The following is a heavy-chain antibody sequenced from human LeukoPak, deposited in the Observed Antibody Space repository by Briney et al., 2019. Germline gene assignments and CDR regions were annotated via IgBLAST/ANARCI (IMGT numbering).Heavy chain of an antibody. CDR2: ISWNSGSI. CDR1: GFTFDDYA. CDR3: AKGGPTVPTLPFDY. V-gene: IGHV3-9*03. Sequence: GRSLRLSCAASGFTFDDYAMHWVRLAPGKGLEWVSGISWNSGSIGYADSVKGRFTISRDNAKNSLYLQMNSLRAEDMALYYCAKGGPTVPTLPFDYWGQGTLVTVSS. J-gene: IGHJ4*02. D-gene: IGHD4/OR15-4a*01.